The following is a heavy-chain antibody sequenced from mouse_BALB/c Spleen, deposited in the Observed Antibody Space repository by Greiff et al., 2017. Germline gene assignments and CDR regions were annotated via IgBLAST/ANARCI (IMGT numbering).Heavy chain of an antibody. CDR3: ASYYYGSGGTYYAMDY. CDR2: ISYSGST. V-gene: IGHV3-2*02. J-gene: IGHJ4*01. CDR1: GYSITSDYA. D-gene: IGHD1-1*01. Sequence: EVQLQQSGPGLVKPSQSLSLTCTVTGYSITSDYAWNWIRQFPGNKLEWMGYISYSGSTSYNPSLKSRISITRDTSKNQFFLQLNSVTTEDTATYYCASYYYGSGGTYYAMDYWGQGTSVTVSS.